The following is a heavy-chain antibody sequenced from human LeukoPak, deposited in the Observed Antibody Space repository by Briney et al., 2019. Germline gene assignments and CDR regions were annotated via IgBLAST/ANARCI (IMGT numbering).Heavy chain of an antibody. V-gene: IGHV1-2*02. CDR2: INPNSGGT. Sequence: ASVKVSCKASGYTFTGYYMHWVRQAPGQGLEWMGWINPNSGGTNYAQKLHGRVTMTRDTSISTAYMELSRLRSDDTAVYYCARGMGGRDTAMVNGLDYWGQGTLVTVSS. J-gene: IGHJ4*02. CDR3: ARGMGGRDTAMVNGLDY. D-gene: IGHD5-18*01. CDR1: GYTFTGYY.